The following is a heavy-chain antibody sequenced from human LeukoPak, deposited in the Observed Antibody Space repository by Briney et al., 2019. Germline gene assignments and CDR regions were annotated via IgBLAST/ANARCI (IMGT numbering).Heavy chain of an antibody. CDR1: GGSISGSSYF. CDR2: IYYSGNT. CDR3: ARDKRGYSYGYAFDI. J-gene: IGHJ3*02. V-gene: IGHV4-39*07. Sequence: SETLSLTCAVSGGSISGSSYFWGWIRQPPGKGLEWIGSIYYSGNTYYNPSLKSRVTISVDTSKNQFSLKLSSVTAADTAVYYCARDKRGYSYGYAFDIWGQGTMVTVSS. D-gene: IGHD5-18*01.